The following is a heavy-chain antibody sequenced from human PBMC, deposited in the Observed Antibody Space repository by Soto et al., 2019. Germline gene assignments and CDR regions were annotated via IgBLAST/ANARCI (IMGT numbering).Heavy chain of an antibody. CDR2: INAGNGNT. Sequence: ASVNVSCKASGYTFTSYAMHWVRQAPGQRLEWMGWINAGNGNTKYSQKFQGRVTITRDTSASTAYMELSSLRSEDTAVYYSAVLGYYDSSGYPMAFDIWGQGTMVTVSS. CDR1: GYTFTSYA. J-gene: IGHJ3*02. CDR3: AVLGYYDSSGYPMAFDI. D-gene: IGHD3-22*01. V-gene: IGHV1-3*01.